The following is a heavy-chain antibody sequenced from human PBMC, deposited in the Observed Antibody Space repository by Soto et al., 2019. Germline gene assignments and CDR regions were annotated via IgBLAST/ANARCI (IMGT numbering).Heavy chain of an antibody. Sequence: QVQLVQSGAEVKKSGASVKVSCKASGYTFTSHDINWVRQATGQGLEWMGWMNPNSGNTVYAHKFQGRVTITRNTAISTADMELSSLTSEDTAVYYCARWDYGDSARFDSWGQGTLVTVSS. CDR1: GYTFTSHD. CDR3: ARWDYGDSARFDS. CDR2: MNPNSGNT. V-gene: IGHV1-8*01. J-gene: IGHJ4*02. D-gene: IGHD4-17*01.